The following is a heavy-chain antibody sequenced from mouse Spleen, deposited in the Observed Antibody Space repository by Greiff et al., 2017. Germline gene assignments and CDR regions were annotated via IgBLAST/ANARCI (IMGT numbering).Heavy chain of an antibody. Sequence: EVQLQQSGPELVKPGASVKIPCKASGYTFTDYNMDWVKQSHGKSLEWIGDINPNNGGTIYNQKFKGKATLTVDKSSSTAYMELRSLTSEDTAVYYCARLSGNYPYYAMDYWGQGTSVTVSS. V-gene: IGHV1-18*01. D-gene: IGHD2-1*01. CDR1: GYTFTDYN. CDR2: INPNNGGT. J-gene: IGHJ4*01. CDR3: ARLSGNYPYYAMDY.